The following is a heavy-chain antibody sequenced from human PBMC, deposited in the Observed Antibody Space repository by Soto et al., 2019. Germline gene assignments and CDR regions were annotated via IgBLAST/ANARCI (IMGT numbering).Heavy chain of an antibody. CDR3: ARSYYYDSSGYSSLYYYYGMDV. CDR1: GYTFTSYA. D-gene: IGHD3-22*01. Sequence: QVQLVQSGAEVKKPGASVKVSCKASGYTFTSYAMHWVRQAPGQRLEWMGWINAGNGNTKYSQKFQGRVTITRDTSASTAYMELSSLRYEDTAVYYCARSYYYDSSGYSSLYYYYGMDVWGQGTTVTVSS. V-gene: IGHV1-3*01. J-gene: IGHJ6*02. CDR2: INAGNGNT.